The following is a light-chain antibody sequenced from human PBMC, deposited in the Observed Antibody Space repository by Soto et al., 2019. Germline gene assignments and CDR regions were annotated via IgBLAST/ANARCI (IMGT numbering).Light chain of an antibody. V-gene: IGLV2-14*01. Sequence: QSALIQPASVSGSPGQSITISCTGTSSDVGGYNYVSWYQQHPGKAPKLMIYDVSNRPSGVSNRFSGSKSGNTASLTISGLQAEDEADYYCSSYTSSSTLGFGTGTKVTVL. CDR2: DVS. J-gene: IGLJ1*01. CDR1: SSDVGGYNY. CDR3: SSYTSSSTLG.